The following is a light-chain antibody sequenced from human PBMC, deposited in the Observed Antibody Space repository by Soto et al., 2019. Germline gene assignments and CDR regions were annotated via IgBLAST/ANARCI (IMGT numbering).Light chain of an antibody. J-gene: IGKJ2*01. CDR2: DAS. V-gene: IGKV3-11*01. CDR1: QSVSSY. CDR3: QQRSNRRYT. Sequence: EIVLTQSPATLSLSPGERATLSYRASQSVSSYLAWYQQKPGQAPRLLIYDASNRATGIPARFSGSGSGTDFTLTISSLEPEDCAVYYCQQRSNRRYTFGQGTKLEIK.